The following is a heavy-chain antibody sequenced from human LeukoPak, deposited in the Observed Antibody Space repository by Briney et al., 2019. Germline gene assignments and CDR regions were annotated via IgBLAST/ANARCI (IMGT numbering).Heavy chain of an antibody. CDR3: ARGGSLLIHYFDI. D-gene: IGHD2-21*01. CDR1: GFTFSSYA. V-gene: IGHV3-23*01. J-gene: IGHJ4*01. CDR2: ISGSGGST. Sequence: GGSLRLSCAASGFTFSSYAMSWVRQAPGKGLEWVSAISGSGGSTYYADSVKGRFTISRDNSKNTLYLQMNSLRAEDTAVYYGARGGSLLIHYFDIWGQGTLVTVSS.